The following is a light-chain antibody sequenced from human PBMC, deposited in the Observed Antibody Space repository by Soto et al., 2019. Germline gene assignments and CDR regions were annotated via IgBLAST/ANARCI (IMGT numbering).Light chain of an antibody. Sequence: EIVLTQSPATLSLSPGERATLSCRASQSVSSYLAWYQQKPGQAPRLLIYDASNRATGIPARFSGSGSGTDFTLTISSLEPEDFAVYYCQQRSNWPPTWTFGQGTEVVIK. CDR3: QQRSNWPPTWT. J-gene: IGKJ1*01. CDR1: QSVSSY. V-gene: IGKV3-11*01. CDR2: DAS.